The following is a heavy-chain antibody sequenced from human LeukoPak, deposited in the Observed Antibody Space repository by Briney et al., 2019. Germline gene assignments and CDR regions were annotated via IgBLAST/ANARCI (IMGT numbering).Heavy chain of an antibody. CDR2: IYYSGST. D-gene: IGHD3-3*01. J-gene: IGHJ5*02. CDR3: ARSSYDFWSGYRNWFDP. CDR1: GGSISSSSYY. V-gene: IGHV4-39*07. Sequence: PSETLSLTCTVSGGSISSSSYYWGWIRQPPGKGLEWIGSIYYSGSTYYNPSLKSRVTISVDTSKNQFSLKLSSVTAADTAVYYCARSSYDFWSGYRNWFDPWGQGTLVTVSS.